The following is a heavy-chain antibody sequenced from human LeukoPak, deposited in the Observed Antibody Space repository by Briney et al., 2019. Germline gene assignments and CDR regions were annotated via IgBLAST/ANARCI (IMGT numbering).Heavy chain of an antibody. CDR2: FDPEDGET. V-gene: IGHV1-24*01. CDR3: ATELGGYSYGLPVDY. Sequence: ASVKVSCKVSGYTLTELSMHWVRQAPGKGLEWMGGFDPEDGETIYAQKFQGRVTMTEDTSTDTAYMELSSLRSEGTAVYYCATELGGYSYGLPVDYWGQGTLVTVSS. CDR1: GYTLTELS. J-gene: IGHJ4*02. D-gene: IGHD5-18*01.